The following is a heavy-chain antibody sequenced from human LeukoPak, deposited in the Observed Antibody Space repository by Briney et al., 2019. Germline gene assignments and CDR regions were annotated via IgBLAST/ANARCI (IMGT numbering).Heavy chain of an antibody. CDR2: IYSGGST. CDR1: GFTVSSNY. V-gene: IGHV3-66*04. Sequence: GGSLRLSCAASGFTVSSNYMSWVRQAPGKGLEWVSVIYSGGSTYYADNVKGRFTISRDNSKNTLYLQMNSLRAEDTAVYYCARHSSSWGNYYYYYGMDVWGQGTTVTVSS. J-gene: IGHJ6*01. CDR3: ARHSSSWGNYYYYYGMDV. D-gene: IGHD6-13*01.